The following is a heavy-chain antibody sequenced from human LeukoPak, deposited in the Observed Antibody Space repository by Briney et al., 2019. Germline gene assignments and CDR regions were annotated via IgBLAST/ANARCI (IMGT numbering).Heavy chain of an antibody. D-gene: IGHD6-19*01. Sequence: SSETLSLTCSVSGGSISRYYWGWIRQPPGKGLEWIGYIYYSGTTNYNPSLKSRVTISVDTPKNQFSLKLSSVTAADTAMYYCAGPARPEMSGWYLYWGQGILVTVSS. V-gene: IGHV4-59*08. CDR1: GGSISRYY. J-gene: IGHJ4*02. CDR3: AGPARPEMSGWYLY. CDR2: IYYSGTT.